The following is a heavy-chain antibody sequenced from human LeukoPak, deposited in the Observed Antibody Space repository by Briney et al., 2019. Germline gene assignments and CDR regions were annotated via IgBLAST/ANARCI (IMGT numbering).Heavy chain of an antibody. J-gene: IGHJ6*03. CDR3: ARSFLDYMDV. CDR1: GESTNPYY. D-gene: IGHD2/OR15-2a*01. CDR2: IYKSGTT. Sequence: PSETLSLTCTVSGESTNPYYWNWIRQSAGKGLEWIGHIYKSGTTNFNPSLTSRVTMSLDTSRSQFSLKLRSVTAADTAVYFCARSFLDYMDVWGKGTTVTVSS. V-gene: IGHV4-4*07.